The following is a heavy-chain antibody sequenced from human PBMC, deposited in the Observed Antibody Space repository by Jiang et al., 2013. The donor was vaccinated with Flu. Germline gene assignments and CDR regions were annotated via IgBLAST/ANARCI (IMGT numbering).Heavy chain of an antibody. CDR1: GYSFTSYW. J-gene: IGHJ5*02. D-gene: IGHD3-10*01. CDR3: ARGPPMSIVRGSIPRFDP. Sequence: GAEVKKPGESLKISCKGSGYSFTSYWIGWVRQMPGKGLEWMGIIYPGDSDTRYSPSFQGQVTISADKSINTAYLHWSSLKASDSGTYFCARGPPMSIVRGSIPRFDPWGQGTQVIVSS. CDR2: IYPGDSDT. V-gene: IGHV5-51*01.